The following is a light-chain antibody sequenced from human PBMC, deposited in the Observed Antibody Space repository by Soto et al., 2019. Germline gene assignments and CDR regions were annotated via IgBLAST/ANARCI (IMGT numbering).Light chain of an antibody. CDR3: QHQNSET. Sequence: DIQMTQSPSTLPASVGDRVTITCRASQSISNWLAWYQQKPGTAPKVLIYHASNLQSGVPSRFSGSGTGSEFPLTRRGLQPDHFASYYGQHQNSETVGQGTRLEIK. CDR2: HAS. V-gene: IGKV1-5*01. CDR1: QSISNW. J-gene: IGKJ5*01.